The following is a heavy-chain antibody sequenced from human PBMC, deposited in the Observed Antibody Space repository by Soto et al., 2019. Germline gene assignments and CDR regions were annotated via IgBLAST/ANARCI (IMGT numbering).Heavy chain of an antibody. D-gene: IGHD4-17*01. CDR2: IVVGSGNT. CDR1: GFTFTSSA. CDR3: ASDYGDRRLGYYYYGMDV. J-gene: IGHJ6*02. Sequence: ASVKVSCKASGFTFTSSAVQWVRQARGQRLEWIGWIVVGSGNTNYAQKFQGRVTMTRDTSTSTVYMELSSLRSEDTAVYYCASDYGDRRLGYYYYGMDVWGQGTTVTVS. V-gene: IGHV1-58*01.